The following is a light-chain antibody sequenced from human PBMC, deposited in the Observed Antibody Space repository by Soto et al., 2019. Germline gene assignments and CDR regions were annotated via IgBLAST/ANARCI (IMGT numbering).Light chain of an antibody. J-gene: IGKJ2*01. CDR2: GVS. Sequence: DVVMTQTTLSLSVTPGQPASISCKSTQSLVHTDGETYFYWSLQRSGQPPQLLIYGVSNRFSGVPVRFTGSRSVTEFTIKITRVEAGDVGVYYYLQSIDLPRTFCQGTKLDIK. CDR1: QSLVHTDGETY. CDR3: LQSIDLPRT. V-gene: IGKV2D-29*01.